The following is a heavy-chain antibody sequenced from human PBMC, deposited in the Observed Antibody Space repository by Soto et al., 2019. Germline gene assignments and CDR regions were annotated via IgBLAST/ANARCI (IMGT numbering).Heavy chain of an antibody. CDR1: GGSFSGYY. Sequence: PSETLSLTCAVYGGSFSGYYWSWIRQPPGKGLEWIGYIYYSGSTNYNPSLKSRVTISVDTSKNQFSLKLSSVTAADTVVYYCAREGLTGTIGLYYYYGMDVWGQGTTVTVSS. J-gene: IGHJ6*02. CDR2: IYYSGST. D-gene: IGHD1-7*01. V-gene: IGHV4-59*01. CDR3: AREGLTGTIGLYYYYGMDV.